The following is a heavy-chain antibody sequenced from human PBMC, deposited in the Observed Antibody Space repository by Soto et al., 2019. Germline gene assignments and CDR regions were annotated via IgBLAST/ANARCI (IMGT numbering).Heavy chain of an antibody. D-gene: IGHD5-18*01. CDR2: IYYSGST. CDR3: AREGTAMVTGRATGFFDY. Sequence: PSETLSLTCTVSGGSISSGGYYWSWIRQHPGKGLEWIGYIYYSGSTYYNPSLKSRVTISVDTSKNQFSLKLSSVTTADTAVYYCAREGTAMVTGRATGFFDYWGQGTLVTVSS. CDR1: GGSISSGGYY. J-gene: IGHJ4*02. V-gene: IGHV4-31*03.